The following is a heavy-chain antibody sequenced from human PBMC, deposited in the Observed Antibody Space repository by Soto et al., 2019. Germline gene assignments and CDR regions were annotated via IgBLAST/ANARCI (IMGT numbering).Heavy chain of an antibody. CDR1: GFTVSSNY. Sequence: EVQLVESGGGLVQPGGSLRLSCAASGFTVSSNYMSWVRQAPGKGLEWVSVIYSGGSTYYADSVKGRFTISRDNSKNTLYLQMNSLRAEDTAVYYCARVANDFWSGTFDYWGQGTLVTVS. J-gene: IGHJ4*02. CDR3: ARVANDFWSGTFDY. CDR2: IYSGGST. V-gene: IGHV3-66*01. D-gene: IGHD3-3*01.